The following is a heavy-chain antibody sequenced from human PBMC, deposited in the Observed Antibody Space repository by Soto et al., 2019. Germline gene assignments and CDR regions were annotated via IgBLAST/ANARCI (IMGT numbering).Heavy chain of an antibody. D-gene: IGHD3-9*01. CDR1: GDSISIRGFY. J-gene: IGHJ4*02. CDR3: ARQSTMTGNYYFDY. Sequence: SETLSLTCPVSGDSISIRGFYWNCIRHLPGKGLEWIGCISYSGATYYNPSLKSRLTISMDTSNNHFSLNLTSVTAADTAVYYCARQSTMTGNYYFDYWGPGTLVTVSS. CDR2: ISYSGAT. V-gene: IGHV4-31*03.